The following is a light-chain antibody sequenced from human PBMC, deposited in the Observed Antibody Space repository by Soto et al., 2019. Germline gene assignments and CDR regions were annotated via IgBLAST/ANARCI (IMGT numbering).Light chain of an antibody. Sequence: EMGLTKSLGTIPVSIGERATXSCRASQSVSRYLAGYQQKAGQAPGVLLYDAWGRARCVAAWLFGGRCGGDFILIIISRLRDDVAFYYCQQRKSWRPGTFSQRTKVDIK. CDR2: DAW. J-gene: IGKJ1*01. V-gene: IGKV3-11*02. CDR1: QSVSRY. CDR3: QQRKSWRPGT.